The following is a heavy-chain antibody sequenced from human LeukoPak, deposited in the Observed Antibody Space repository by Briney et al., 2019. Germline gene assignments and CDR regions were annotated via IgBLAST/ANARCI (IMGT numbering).Heavy chain of an antibody. CDR3: ARERRDCGGDCYSFDY. J-gene: IGHJ4*02. CDR2: INPSGGST. V-gene: IGHV1-46*01. CDR1: GYTFTSYY. Sequence: ASVKVSCKASGYTFTSYYMHWVRQAPGQGLEWMGIINPSGGSTSYAQKFQGRVTMTRDTSTSTVYMELSSLRSEDTAVYHCARERRDCGGDCYSFDYWGQGTLVTVSS. D-gene: IGHD2-21*02.